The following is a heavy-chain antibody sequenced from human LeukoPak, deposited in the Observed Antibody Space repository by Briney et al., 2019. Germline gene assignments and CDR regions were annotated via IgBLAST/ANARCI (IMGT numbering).Heavy chain of an antibody. Sequence: SETLSLTCSVSGGSINTNNYYWGWIRQPPGKGLEWIGELNQSGITNYNPSLKTRVTISVDTSKNQLSLKLRSVTAADTAVYYCARDDRRYCSGGTCYSRDYWGQGTLVTVSS. V-gene: IGHV4-39*07. CDR1: GGSINTNNYY. D-gene: IGHD2-15*01. CDR3: ARDDRRYCSGGTCYSRDY. CDR2: LNQSGIT. J-gene: IGHJ4*02.